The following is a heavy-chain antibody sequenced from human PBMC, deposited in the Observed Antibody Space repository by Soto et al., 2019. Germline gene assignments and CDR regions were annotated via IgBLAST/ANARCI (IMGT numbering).Heavy chain of an antibody. D-gene: IGHD6-13*01. CDR3: ARGRIAAAETNWLDP. CDR2: INHSGST. V-gene: IGHV4-34*01. CDR1: GGSFSDYY. Sequence: QVQLQQWGAGLLKPSETLSLTCAVYGGSFSDYYWSWIRQPPGKGLEWIGEINHSGSTNYNPSLKSRVTIAVDTSKNQFSLKLSSVTAADTAVYYCARGRIAAAETNWLDPWGQGTLVTVSS. J-gene: IGHJ5*02.